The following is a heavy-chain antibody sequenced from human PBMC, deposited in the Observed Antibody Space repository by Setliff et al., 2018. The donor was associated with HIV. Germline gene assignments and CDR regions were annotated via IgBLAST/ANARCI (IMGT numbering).Heavy chain of an antibody. V-gene: IGHV4-38-2*01. CDR2: IYHSGGT. CDR3: ARMYSGFDRSPGWARTRYFDY. Sequence: SETLSLTCAVSGYSISSGYYWGWIRQPPGKGLEWIGSIYHSGGTYYHPALKSRVPISVDMSKNQFSLKLSSVTAADTAVYYCARMYSGFDRSPGWARTRYFDYWGQGTLVTVSS. CDR1: GYSISSGYY. D-gene: IGHD5-12*01. J-gene: IGHJ4*02.